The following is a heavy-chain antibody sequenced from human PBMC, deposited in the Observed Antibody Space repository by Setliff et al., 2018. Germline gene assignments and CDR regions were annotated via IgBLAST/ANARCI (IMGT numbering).Heavy chain of an antibody. Sequence: PSETLSLTCSVSGGSISGSHYSWVWMRQPPGKRLEWIGYIYFSGSTYYNPSLKSRVTLSLDTSKNQFSLKLNSVTAADTALYFCAREVAGTYHYFDPWGQGTLVTVSS. CDR3: AREVAGTYHYFDP. CDR1: GGSISGSHYS. V-gene: IGHV4-30-4*08. CDR2: IYFSGST. D-gene: IGHD6-19*01. J-gene: IGHJ5*02.